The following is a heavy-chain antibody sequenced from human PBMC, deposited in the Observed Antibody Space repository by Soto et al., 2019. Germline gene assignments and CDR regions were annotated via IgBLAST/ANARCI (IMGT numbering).Heavy chain of an antibody. CDR1: GYTSTSYG. J-gene: IGHJ6*02. V-gene: IGHV1-18*01. Sequence: GASVKVSCKASGYTSTSYGISWVRQAPGQRLEWMGWINAYNGNTNYAQKFQGRVTITRDTSASTAYMELSSLRSEDTAVYYCARDVSDYYYGMDVWGQGPRSPSP. CDR2: INAYNGNT. CDR3: ARDVSDYYYGMDV.